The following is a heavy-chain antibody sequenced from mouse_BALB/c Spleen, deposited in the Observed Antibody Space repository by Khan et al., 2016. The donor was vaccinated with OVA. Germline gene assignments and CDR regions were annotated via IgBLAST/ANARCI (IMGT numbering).Heavy chain of an antibody. J-gene: IGHJ3*01. CDR1: GFTFIDYG. Sequence: EVELVESGGGLVQPGGSRKLSCAASGFTFIDYGMAWVRQTPGKGPEGIAFISSVAYSIYYADTVTGRFTISRENAKHTLYLEMSSLRSDDTAMYYCARGGFAYWGQGTLVTVSA. CDR2: ISSVAYSI. CDR3: ARGGFAY. V-gene: IGHV5-15*02.